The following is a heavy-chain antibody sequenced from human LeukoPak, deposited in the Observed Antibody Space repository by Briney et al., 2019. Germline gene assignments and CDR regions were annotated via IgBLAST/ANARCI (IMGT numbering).Heavy chain of an antibody. CDR3: ASTPAVEMATIV. CDR1: GYSFTSYW. J-gene: IGHJ4*02. CDR2: IYPGDSDT. D-gene: IGHD5-24*01. Sequence: GESLQISCKGSGYSFTSYWIDWVRQLPGKGLEWMGIIYPGDSDTRYSPSFQGQVTISADKSISTAYLQWSSLKASDTAMYYCASTPAVEMATIVWGQGTLVTVSS. V-gene: IGHV5-51*01.